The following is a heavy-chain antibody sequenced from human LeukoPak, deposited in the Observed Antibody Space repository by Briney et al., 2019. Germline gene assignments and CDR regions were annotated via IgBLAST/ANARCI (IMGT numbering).Heavy chain of an antibody. CDR2: ISGSGGRT. CDR1: GFTFSSYG. J-gene: IGHJ4*02. V-gene: IGHV3-23*01. D-gene: IGHD3-22*01. CDR3: AKVHSPYYYDSSGYGYYFDY. Sequence: GGSLTLSCAASGFTFSSYGMSWVRQAPGRGLEWVANISGSGGRTYYVDSVKGRFTISRDNGKNMLYLQMNSLRAEATAVYYCAKVHSPYYYDSSGYGYYFDYWGQGTLVTVSS.